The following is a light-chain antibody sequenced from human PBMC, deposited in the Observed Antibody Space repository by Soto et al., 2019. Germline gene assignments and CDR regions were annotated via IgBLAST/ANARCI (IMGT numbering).Light chain of an antibody. CDR1: QSVSSN. CDR2: GAS. V-gene: IGKV3-15*01. CDR3: QQYNNGPKLT. Sequence: EIVMTQSPATLSVSPGERATLSCRASQSVSSNLAWYQQKPGQAPRLLIYGASTRATGIPARFSGSGSGTEFTLTISSLQSEDFAVYYCQQYNNGPKLTFGGGTKVDIK. J-gene: IGKJ4*01.